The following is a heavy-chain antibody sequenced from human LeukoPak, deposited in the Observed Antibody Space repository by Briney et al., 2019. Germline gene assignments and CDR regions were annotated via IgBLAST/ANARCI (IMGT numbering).Heavy chain of an antibody. Sequence: GGSLRLSCAASGFTFGDYYMSWIRQAPGKGLEWVSYISSSGSTIYYADSVKGRFTISRDNAKNSLYLQMNSLRAEDTAVYYCASIAAADPFDYWGQGTLVTVSS. J-gene: IGHJ4*02. CDR2: ISSSGSTI. CDR3: ASIAAADPFDY. D-gene: IGHD6-13*01. CDR1: GFTFGDYY. V-gene: IGHV3-11*04.